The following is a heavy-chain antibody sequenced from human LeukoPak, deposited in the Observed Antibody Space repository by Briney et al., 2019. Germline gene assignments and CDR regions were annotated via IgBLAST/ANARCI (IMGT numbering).Heavy chain of an antibody. D-gene: IGHD3-22*01. CDR3: ARDPRGPIGYDSSARDTFDY. J-gene: IGHJ4*02. CDR2: INPSGGST. V-gene: IGHV1-46*01. CDR1: GYTFTSYY. Sequence: GASVKVSCKASGYTFTSYYMHWVRQAPGQGLEWMGIINPSGGSTSYAQKFQGRVTMTRDMSTSTVYMELSSLRPEDTGVYYCARDPRGPIGYDSSARDTFDYWGQGALVTVSS.